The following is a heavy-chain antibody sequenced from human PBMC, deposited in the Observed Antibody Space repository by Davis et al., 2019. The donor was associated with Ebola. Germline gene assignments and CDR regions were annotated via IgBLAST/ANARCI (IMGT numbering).Heavy chain of an antibody. V-gene: IGHV1-18*04. J-gene: IGHJ4*02. CDR1: GYTFTNYG. Sequence: AASVKVSCKASGYTFTNYGITWVRQAPGQGLEWMGWINPHNGNTNYAQKLQGRVTMTTDTSTTTAYMELKSLTSDDTAVYFCARGSSGYDYPAVYWGQGTLVTVSS. CDR3: ARGSSGYDYPAVY. CDR2: INPHNGNT. D-gene: IGHD5-12*01.